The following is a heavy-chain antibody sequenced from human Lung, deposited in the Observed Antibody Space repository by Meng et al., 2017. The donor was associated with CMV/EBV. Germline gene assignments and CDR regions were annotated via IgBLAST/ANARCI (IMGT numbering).Heavy chain of an antibody. J-gene: IGHJ1*01. Sequence: SXEVSGFTFSSYTMNWVRQAPGKGLEWVSSISGFSDYIHYADSAKGRFTISRDNAKNSLYLQMNSLRAEDTAVYYCARAPGIGGTTGVYWGQGTXVTVSS. CDR2: ISGFSDYI. CDR3: ARAPGIGGTTGVY. V-gene: IGHV3-21*01. CDR1: GFTFSSYT. D-gene: IGHD1-7*01.